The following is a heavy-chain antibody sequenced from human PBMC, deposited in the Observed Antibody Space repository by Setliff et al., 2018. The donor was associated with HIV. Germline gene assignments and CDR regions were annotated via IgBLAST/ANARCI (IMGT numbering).Heavy chain of an antibody. D-gene: IGHD3-10*01. Sequence: SVKVSCKAYGGTFSNYGISWVRQAPGQGLEWMGGIIPIFGTANYAQKFQGRVTITADASTSTAYMELSSLSSEDTAVYYCARYLAWGFGDFWFDPWGQGTLVTVSS. V-gene: IGHV1-69*13. CDR3: ARYLAWGFGDFWFDP. CDR2: IIPIFGTA. J-gene: IGHJ5*02. CDR1: GGTFSNYG.